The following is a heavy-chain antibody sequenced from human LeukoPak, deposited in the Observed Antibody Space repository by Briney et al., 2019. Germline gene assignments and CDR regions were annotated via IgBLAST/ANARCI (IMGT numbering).Heavy chain of an antibody. CDR2: ISLGNS. CDR1: GDTLSTYY. CDR3: ARDKRHSYGKYFDP. D-gene: IGHD5-18*01. Sequence: PSETLSLTCSLSGDTLSTYYWNWIRRTPGRGLEWIGHISLGNSEYNPSLKSRVTISVDTSKNEFYLRLTSVTAADTALYFCARDKRHSYGKYFDPWSQGALVSVSS. V-gene: IGHV4-59*12. J-gene: IGHJ4*02.